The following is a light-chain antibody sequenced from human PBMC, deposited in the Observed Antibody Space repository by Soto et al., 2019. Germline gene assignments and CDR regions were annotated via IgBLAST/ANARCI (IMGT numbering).Light chain of an antibody. CDR2: EVS. CDR1: SSDVGAYNF. CDR3: ASLTTTSFV. V-gene: IGLV2-14*01. J-gene: IGLJ1*01. Sequence: QSVLTQPASVSGSPGQSITISCTGTSSDVGAYNFVSWYQHHPDKAPKLMLSEVSNRPSGVSDRSSGSKSGNTASLTISGLQAEDEADYYCASLTTTSFVFGTGTKVTVL.